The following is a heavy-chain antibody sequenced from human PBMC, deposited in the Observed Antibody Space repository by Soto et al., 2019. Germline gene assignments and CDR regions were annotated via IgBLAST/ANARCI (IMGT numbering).Heavy chain of an antibody. Sequence: SETLSLTCSVSGASVSSGGYYWSWIRQPPGKGLEWIGYIYYSGSTDYNTSLKSRVTISLDTSKNQFSLNLRSVSAADTAVYFCARQRTGDPTFFDFWGQGTLVTVSS. J-gene: IGHJ4*02. CDR1: GASVSSGGYY. CDR3: ARQRTGDPTFFDF. V-gene: IGHV4-61*08. D-gene: IGHD1-1*01. CDR2: IYYSGST.